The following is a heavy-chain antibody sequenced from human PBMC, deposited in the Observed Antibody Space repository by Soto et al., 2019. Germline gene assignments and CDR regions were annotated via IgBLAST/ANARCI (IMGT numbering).Heavy chain of an antibody. J-gene: IGHJ4*02. CDR3: ARAPGISVVVPAAEGSFDY. CDR2: IYYSGST. V-gene: IGHV4-31*03. D-gene: IGHD2-2*01. CDR1: GGSISSGGYY. Sequence: SETLSLTCTVSGGSISSGGYYWSWIRQHPGKGLEWIGYIYYSGSTYYNPSLKSRVTISVDTSKNQFSLKLSSVTAADTAVYYCARAPGISVVVPAAEGSFDYWGQGTLVTASS.